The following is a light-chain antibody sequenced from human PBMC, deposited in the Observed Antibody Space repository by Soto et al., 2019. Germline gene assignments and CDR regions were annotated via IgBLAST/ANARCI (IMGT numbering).Light chain of an antibody. Sequence: QSVLTQPASVSGSPGQSITISCTGTSSDVGGYNYVSWYQHHPGKAPKLIIYDVSNRPSGVSNRFSGSKSGNTASLTISGLQPEDEADYYGSSYTTSNTRQIVFGTGTTVTVL. CDR1: SSDVGGYNY. CDR2: DVS. J-gene: IGLJ1*01. CDR3: SSYTTSNTRQIV. V-gene: IGLV2-14*03.